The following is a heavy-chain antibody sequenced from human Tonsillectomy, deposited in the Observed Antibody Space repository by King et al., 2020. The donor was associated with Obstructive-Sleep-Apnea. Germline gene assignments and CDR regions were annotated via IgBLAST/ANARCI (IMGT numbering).Heavy chain of an antibody. CDR1: GGSIRSSRYY. CDR3: ARERAAGTDCFDP. V-gene: IGHV4-39*07. D-gene: IGHD6-13*01. Sequence: LQLQESGPGLVKPSETLSLTCNVSGGSIRSSRYYWGWIRQPPGKGLEWIGNIHYSGRTYYNPSLKSRVTISVETSKNQFSLKLSSVTAADTAVYYCARERAAGTDCFDPWGQGTLVTVSS. CDR2: IHYSGRT. J-gene: IGHJ5*02.